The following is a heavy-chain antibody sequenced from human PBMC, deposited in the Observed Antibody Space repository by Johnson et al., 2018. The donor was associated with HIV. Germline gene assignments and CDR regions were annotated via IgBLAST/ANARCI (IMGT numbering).Heavy chain of an antibody. J-gene: IGHJ3*02. CDR2: ICGSGGST. CDR3: AKEGNYETTSDAFDI. D-gene: IGHD4-11*01. Sequence: VQLVESGGGVVRPGGSLRLSCAASGFTFDDYGMSWVRQAPGKGLEWVSAICGSGGSTYYADFGKGRFTISRDNSKNTLYLQMNSLRAEDTAVYYCAKEGNYETTSDAFDIWGQGTMVTVSS. V-gene: IGHV3-23*04. CDR1: GFTFDDYG.